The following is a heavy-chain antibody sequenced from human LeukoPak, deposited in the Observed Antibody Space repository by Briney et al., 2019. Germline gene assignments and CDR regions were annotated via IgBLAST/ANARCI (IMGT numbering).Heavy chain of an antibody. Sequence: GGSLRLSCAASGFTFSSFRMSWVRQAPGKGLEWVANTKQDGSDKYHMDSVKGRFTISKDIPKNSLYLQMNSLRAEDTAVYYCAKSSGYGGIDFDYWGLGTLVTVSS. V-gene: IGHV3-7*02. J-gene: IGHJ4*02. CDR3: AKSSGYGGIDFDY. CDR1: GFTFSSFR. D-gene: IGHD4-23*01. CDR2: TKQDGSDK.